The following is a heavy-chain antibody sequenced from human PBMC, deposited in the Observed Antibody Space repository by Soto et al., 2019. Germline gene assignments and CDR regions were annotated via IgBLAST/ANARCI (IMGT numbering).Heavy chain of an antibody. V-gene: IGHV4-31*03. CDR2: IYYSGST. CDR3: ARDSGCSSTSCYGGIFNWFDP. CDR1: GGSLSSGGYY. Sequence: NPSETLSLTCTVSGGSLSSGGYYWSWIRQHPGKGLEWIGYIYYSGSTYYNPSLKSRVTISVDTSKNQFSLKLSSVTAADTAVYYCARDSGCSSTSCYGGIFNWFDPWGQGPLVTVSS. J-gene: IGHJ5*02. D-gene: IGHD2-2*01.